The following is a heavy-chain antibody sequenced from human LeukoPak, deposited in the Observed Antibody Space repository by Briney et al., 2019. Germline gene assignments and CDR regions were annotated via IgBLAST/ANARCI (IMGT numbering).Heavy chain of an antibody. CDR2: IYHSGST. D-gene: IGHD1-26*01. CDR1: GGSISSSNW. CDR3: AKLGPFVGASDAFDI. Sequence: SETLSLTCAVSGGSISSSNWWSWVRQPPGKGLEWIGEIYHSGSTNYNPSLKSRVTISVDKSKNQFSLKLSSVTAADTAVYYCAKLGPFVGASDAFDIWGQGTMVTVSS. J-gene: IGHJ3*02. V-gene: IGHV4-4*02.